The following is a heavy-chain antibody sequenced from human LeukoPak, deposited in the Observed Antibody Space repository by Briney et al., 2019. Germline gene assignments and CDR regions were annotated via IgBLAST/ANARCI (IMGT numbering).Heavy chain of an antibody. Sequence: ASVKVSCKASGYTFTGHYIHWVRRAPGQGLEWMGWINPNSGATKYEQKFQGRVTMTRDTSISTAYMELSRLISEDTAVYYCAKWRGYASDWSGPFDDWGQGTLVTVSS. CDR1: GYTFTGHY. J-gene: IGHJ4*02. CDR3: AKWRGYASDWSGPFDD. V-gene: IGHV1-2*02. D-gene: IGHD6-19*01. CDR2: INPNSGAT.